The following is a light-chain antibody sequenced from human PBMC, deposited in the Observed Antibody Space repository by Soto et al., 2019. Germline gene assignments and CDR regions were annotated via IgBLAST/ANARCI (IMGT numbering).Light chain of an antibody. CDR3: QQTYSIPFT. CDR1: QGIGNF. CDR2: AAS. Sequence: DIEMTQSPSSLSASLGDTVTITCRASQGIGNFLAWYQQKPGDVPKLLIYAASTVQSGGPSRFSGSGSGTDFTLTISSLQPEDVATYWCQQTYSIPFTFGPGTKVDIK. J-gene: IGKJ3*01. V-gene: IGKV1-27*01.